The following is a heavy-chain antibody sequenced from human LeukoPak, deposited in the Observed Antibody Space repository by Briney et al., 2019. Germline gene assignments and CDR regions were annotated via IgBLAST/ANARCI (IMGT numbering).Heavy chain of an antibody. D-gene: IGHD3-22*01. CDR3: AGTDSSGYLSLDY. V-gene: IGHV1-8*01. J-gene: IGHJ4*02. Sequence: ASVKVSCKASGYTFTSYDINWVRQATGQGLEWMGWMNPNSGNTGYAQKFQGRVTITADKSTSTAYMELSSLRSEDTAVYYCAGTDSSGYLSLDYWGQGTLVTVSS. CDR1: GYTFTSYD. CDR2: MNPNSGNT.